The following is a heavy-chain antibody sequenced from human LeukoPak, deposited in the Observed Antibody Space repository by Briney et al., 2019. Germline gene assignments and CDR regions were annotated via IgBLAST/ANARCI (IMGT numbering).Heavy chain of an antibody. D-gene: IGHD6-19*01. V-gene: IGHV4-34*01. CDR2: INHSGST. J-gene: IGHJ4*02. CDR3: ARLAVDALYYFDY. CDR1: GGSFSGYY. Sequence: SETLSLSCAVYGGSFSGYYWSWIRQPPGKGLEWIGEINHSGSTNYNPSLKSRVTISVDTSKNQFSLKLSSVTAADTAVYYCARLAVDALYYFDYWGQGTLVTVSS.